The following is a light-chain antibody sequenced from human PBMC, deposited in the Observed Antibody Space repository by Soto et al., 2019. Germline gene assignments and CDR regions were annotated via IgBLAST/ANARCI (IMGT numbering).Light chain of an antibody. V-gene: IGLV1-40*01. CDR2: GNS. CDR3: QSYDISLSGYVV. Sequence: QSVLTQPPSLSGAPGQRVTISCTGSSSNIGAGYDVHWYQQLPGTAPKLLIYGNSNRPSGVPDRFSGSKSGTSASLAITGLQAEDEADYYCQSYDISLSGYVVFGGGTKLTVL. J-gene: IGLJ2*01. CDR1: SSNIGAGYD.